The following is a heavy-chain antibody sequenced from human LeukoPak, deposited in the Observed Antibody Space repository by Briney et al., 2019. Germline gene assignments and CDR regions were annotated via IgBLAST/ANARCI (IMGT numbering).Heavy chain of an antibody. CDR2: IIPIFGTA. CDR1: GGTFSSYA. CDR3: ARDSIVHYYDSSGYHYFDY. D-gene: IGHD3-22*01. J-gene: IGHJ4*02. Sequence: ASVKVSCKASGGTFSSYAISWVRQAPGQGLEWMGGIIPIFGTANYAQKFQGRVTITADESTSTAYMELSSLRSEDTAVYYCARDSIVHYYDSSGYHYFDYWGQGTLVTVSS. V-gene: IGHV1-69*13.